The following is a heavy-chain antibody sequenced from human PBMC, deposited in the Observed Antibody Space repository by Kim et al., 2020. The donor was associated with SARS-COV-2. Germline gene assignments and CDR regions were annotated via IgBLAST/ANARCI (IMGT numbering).Heavy chain of an antibody. CDR3: ARGKNYDSYSGYYYYYGMDV. Sequence: ASVKVSCKASGYTFTSYYMHWVRQAPGQGLEWMGIINPSGGSTSYAQKFQGRVTMTRDTSTSTVYMELSSLISEDTAVYDCARGKNYDSYSGYYYYYGMDVWGQVTTVTVSS. V-gene: IGHV1-46*01. CDR2: INPSGGST. D-gene: IGHD3-9*01. J-gene: IGHJ6*02. CDR1: GYTFTSYY.